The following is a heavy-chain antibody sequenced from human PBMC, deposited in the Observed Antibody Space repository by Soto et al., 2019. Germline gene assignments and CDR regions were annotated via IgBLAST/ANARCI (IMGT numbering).Heavy chain of an antibody. CDR3: AKDKGDELFLGYYDY. J-gene: IGHJ4*02. D-gene: IGHD1-7*01. CDR1: EFTFDDYA. V-gene: IGHV3-9*01. CDR2: ISWNSGSI. Sequence: EVKLVESGGGLVQPGRSLRLSCAASEFTFDDYAMHWVRQAPGKGLEWVSGISWNSGSIGYADSVKGRFTISRDNAKNSLYLQMNSLRAEDTAIYYCAKDKGDELFLGYYDYWGQGTLVTVSS.